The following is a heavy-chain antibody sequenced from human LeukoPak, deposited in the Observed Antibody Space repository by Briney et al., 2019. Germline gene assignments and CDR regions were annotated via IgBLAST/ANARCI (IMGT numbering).Heavy chain of an antibody. CDR1: GGSFSGYY. J-gene: IGHJ3*02. CDR2: INHSGST. Sequence: PSHSLSLTCAVYGGSFSGYYSGSIRQPPGKGMEWIGEINHSGSTNYNPSLKRRVTISVDTSKNQFSLKLSSVTAADTAVYYCARDLFGVVTNDAFDIWGQGTMVTVSS. D-gene: IGHD3-3*01. CDR3: ARDLFGVVTNDAFDI. V-gene: IGHV4-34*01.